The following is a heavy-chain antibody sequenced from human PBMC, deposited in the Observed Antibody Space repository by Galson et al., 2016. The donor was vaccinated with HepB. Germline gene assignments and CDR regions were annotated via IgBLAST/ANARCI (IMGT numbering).Heavy chain of an antibody. V-gene: IGHV3-30*04. CDR3: ARVVAAGGNPPFAFDY. Sequence: SLRLSCAASGFTFSSYAMNWVRQAPGKGLEWVAGTSYNGNNKYYIDSVKGRFTISRDDSKNTVYLQMNGLRGDDTAVYYCARVVAAGGNPPFAFDYWGQGTLVTASS. J-gene: IGHJ4*02. CDR2: TSYNGNNK. CDR1: GFTFSSYA. D-gene: IGHD6-25*01.